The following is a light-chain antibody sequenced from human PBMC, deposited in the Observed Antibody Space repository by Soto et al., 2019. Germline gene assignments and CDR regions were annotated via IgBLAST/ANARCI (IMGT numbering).Light chain of an antibody. V-gene: IGKV3-11*01. CDR2: DAS. Sequence: EIVLTQSPATLSLSPGERATLSCRASQSVSSYLAWYQQKPGQAPRLLIYDASNRATGIPARFSGSGSGTDFTLTISSLEPEDFAIYYCHQRSNWPPAFAGGTKVEIK. J-gene: IGKJ4*01. CDR3: HQRSNWPPA. CDR1: QSVSSY.